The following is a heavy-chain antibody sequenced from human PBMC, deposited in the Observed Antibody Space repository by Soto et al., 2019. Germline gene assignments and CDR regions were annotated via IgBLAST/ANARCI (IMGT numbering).Heavy chain of an antibody. J-gene: IGHJ4*02. Sequence: SETLSLTCTVSGGSVSSGSYYWSWIRQPPGKGLEWIGYIYYSGSTNYNPSLKSRVTISVDTSKNQFSLKLSSVTAADTAVYYCARGRGGYVHIDYWGQGTLVTVSS. CDR2: IYYSGST. CDR1: GGSVSSGSYY. V-gene: IGHV4-61*01. CDR3: ARGRGGYVHIDY. D-gene: IGHD5-12*01.